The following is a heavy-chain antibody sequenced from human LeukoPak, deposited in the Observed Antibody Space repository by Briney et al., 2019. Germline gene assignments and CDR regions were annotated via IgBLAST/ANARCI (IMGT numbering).Heavy chain of an antibody. V-gene: IGHV3-23*01. Sequence: GGSLRLPCAASGFTFSSYAMSWVRQAPGKGLEWVSAISGSGGSTYYADSVKGRFTISRDNSKNTLYLQMNSLRAEDTAVYYCAKDLSGITIFGVVIIPDAFDIWGQGTMVTVSS. J-gene: IGHJ3*02. CDR2: ISGSGGST. CDR3: AKDLSGITIFGVVIIPDAFDI. CDR1: GFTFSSYA. D-gene: IGHD3-3*01.